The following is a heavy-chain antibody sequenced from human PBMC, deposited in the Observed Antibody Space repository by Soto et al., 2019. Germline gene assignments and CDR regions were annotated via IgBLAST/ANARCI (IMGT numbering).Heavy chain of an antibody. CDR1: GFTFSSYA. CDR3: ARVEASGGSCCYYFDY. Sequence: GGSLRLSCAASGFTFSSYAMHWVRQAPGKGLEWVAVISYDGSNKYYADSVKGRFTISRDNSKNTLYLQMNSLRAEDTAVYYCARVEASGGSCCYYFDYWGQGTLVTVSS. J-gene: IGHJ4*02. V-gene: IGHV3-30*04. D-gene: IGHD2-15*01. CDR2: ISYDGSNK.